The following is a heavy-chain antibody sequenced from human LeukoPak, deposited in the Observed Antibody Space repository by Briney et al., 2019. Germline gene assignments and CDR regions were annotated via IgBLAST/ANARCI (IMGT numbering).Heavy chain of an antibody. V-gene: IGHV3-33*01. CDR2: IWYDGSNE. J-gene: IGHJ1*01. CDR1: GFALNNYA. Sequence: GGSLRLSCAASGFALNNYAMHWVRQAPGKGLEWVAVIWYDGSNEYYSDSVKGRFAISRDISKNTLYLQMNSLRAEDTAVYFCARGGTLEYFQYWGQGTLVSVSS. CDR3: ARGGTLEYFQY.